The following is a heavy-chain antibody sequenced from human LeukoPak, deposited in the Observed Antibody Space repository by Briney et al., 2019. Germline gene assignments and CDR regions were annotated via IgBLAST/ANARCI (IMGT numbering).Heavy chain of an antibody. D-gene: IGHD5-18*01. CDR1: GFTFSNAW. V-gene: IGHV3-15*01. Sequence: GGSLRLSCAASGFTFSNAWMSWVRQAPGKGLEWVGRIKSKTDGGTTDYAAPVKGRFTISGDDSKNTLYLQMNSLRTEDTAVYYCTTGRGIQLWTRNPFDPWGQGTLVTVSS. CDR2: IKSKTDGGTT. CDR3: TTGRGIQLWTRNPFDP. J-gene: IGHJ5*02.